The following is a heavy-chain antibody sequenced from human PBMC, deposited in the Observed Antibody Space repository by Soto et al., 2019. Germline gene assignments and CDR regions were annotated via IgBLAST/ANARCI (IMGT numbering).Heavy chain of an antibody. CDR2: INHSGST. V-gene: IGHV4-34*01. Sequence: QVQLQQWGAGLLKPSETLSLTCAVYGGSFSGYYWSWIRQPPGKGLEWIGEINHSGSTNYNPSLKSRVTISVDTSKNQFSLKLSSVSAADTAVHYCARHRRVRLGELSQPPGRYYYYYMDVWGKGTTVTVSS. CDR1: GGSFSGYY. J-gene: IGHJ6*03. CDR3: ARHRRVRLGELSQPPGRYYYYYMDV. D-gene: IGHD3-16*02.